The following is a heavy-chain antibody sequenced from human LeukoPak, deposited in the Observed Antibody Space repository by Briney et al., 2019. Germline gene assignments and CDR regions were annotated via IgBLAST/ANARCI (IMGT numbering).Heavy chain of an antibody. CDR1: GFTFGDYA. V-gene: IGHV3-49*04. CDR3: TRDQTPYY. CDR2: IRSQIYGGTP. Sequence: GGSLRLSCTGSGFTFGDYAMTWVRQAPGKGLEWVGFIRSQIYGGTPEFAASVKGRFTISRDDSEGVAYLQMNSLKTEDTAVYYCTRDQTPYYWGQGTLVTVSS. J-gene: IGHJ4*02.